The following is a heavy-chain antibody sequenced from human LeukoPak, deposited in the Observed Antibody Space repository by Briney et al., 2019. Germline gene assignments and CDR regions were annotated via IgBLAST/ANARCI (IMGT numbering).Heavy chain of an antibody. CDR1: GFTFNRFA. V-gene: IGHV3-23*01. Sequence: GGSLRLSCAASGFTFNRFAMSWVRQAPGKGLEWVSSITGSGDRTFYADSVKGRFTISRDNAKNTLYLQKNSLRAEDTAVYYCARAPWGGKASYMDVWGKGTTVTVSS. J-gene: IGHJ6*03. D-gene: IGHD7-27*01. CDR3: ARAPWGGKASYMDV. CDR2: ITGSGDRT.